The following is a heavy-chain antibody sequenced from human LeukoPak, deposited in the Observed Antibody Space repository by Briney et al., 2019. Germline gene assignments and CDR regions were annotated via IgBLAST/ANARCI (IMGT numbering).Heavy chain of an antibody. CDR2: ISLSGGTT. CDR1: GFTFSAYA. V-gene: IGHV3-23*01. Sequence: GGSLRLLCAASGFTFSAYAMSWVRHAPGKGLEGVSGISLSGGTTYYADSVKGRFTISRDNSKNTQYLRMNSLKAEDTAVYYCARITTVTSACWGQGTLVTVSS. D-gene: IGHD4-17*01. J-gene: IGHJ4*02. CDR3: ARITTVTSAC.